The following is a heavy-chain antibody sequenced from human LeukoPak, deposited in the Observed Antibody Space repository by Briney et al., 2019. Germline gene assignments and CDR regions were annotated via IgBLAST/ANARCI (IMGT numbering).Heavy chain of an antibody. Sequence: PGGSLRLSCAASGFTFSSYRMSWVRQAPGKGLEWVANIKQDGSEKYYVDSVKGRFTISRDNAKNSLYLQMNSLRAEDTAVYYCARAPQYDYFDYWGQGTLVTVSS. CDR1: GFTFSSYR. V-gene: IGHV3-7*03. CDR3: ARAPQYDYFDY. CDR2: IKQDGSEK. J-gene: IGHJ4*02.